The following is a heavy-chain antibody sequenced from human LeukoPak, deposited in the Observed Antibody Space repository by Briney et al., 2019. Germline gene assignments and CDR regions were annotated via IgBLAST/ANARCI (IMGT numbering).Heavy chain of an antibody. CDR2: INSDGSST. Sequence: GGSLRLSCAASGFTFSSYWMHWVRQAPGKGPVWVSRINSDGSSTTYTDSVKGRFTISRDNAKSTLYLQMNSLRAEDTAVYYCARESMTTVFDPWGQGTLVTVSS. CDR1: GFTFSSYW. D-gene: IGHD4-17*01. CDR3: ARESMTTVFDP. V-gene: IGHV3-74*01. J-gene: IGHJ5*02.